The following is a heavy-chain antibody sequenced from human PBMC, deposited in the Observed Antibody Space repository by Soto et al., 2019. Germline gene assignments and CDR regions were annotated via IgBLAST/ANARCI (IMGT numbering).Heavy chain of an antibody. D-gene: IGHD6-6*01. V-gene: IGHV3-23*01. CDR1: GFTFSSYA. CDR2: ISGSGGST. Sequence: TGGSLRLSCAASGFTFSSYAMSWVRQAPGKGLEWVSAISGSGGSTYYADSVKGRFTISRDNSKNTLYLQMKSLRAEDPAVYYCAKYGQLDGFESWGQGTLGTAPQ. J-gene: IGHJ4*02. CDR3: AKYGQLDGFES.